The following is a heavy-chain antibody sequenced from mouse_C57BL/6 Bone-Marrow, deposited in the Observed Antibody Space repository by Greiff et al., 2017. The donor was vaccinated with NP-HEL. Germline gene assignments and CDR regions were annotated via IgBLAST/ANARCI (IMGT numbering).Heavy chain of an antibody. J-gene: IGHJ2*01. Sequence: VKLVESGAELVRPGASVTLSCKASGYTFTDYEMHWVKQTPVHGLEWIGAIDPETGGTAYNQKFKGKAILTADKSSSTAYMERRSLTSEDSAVYYCTRWRWLQKFPFDYWGQGTTLTVSS. D-gene: IGHD2-3*01. CDR1: GYTFTDYE. CDR3: TRWRWLQKFPFDY. CDR2: IDPETGGT. V-gene: IGHV1-15*01.